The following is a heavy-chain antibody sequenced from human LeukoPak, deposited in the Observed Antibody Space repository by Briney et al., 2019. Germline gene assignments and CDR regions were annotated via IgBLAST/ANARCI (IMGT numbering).Heavy chain of an antibody. Sequence: GGSLRLSCAASGFTFSSYGMHWVRQAPGKGLEWVAFIRDDGSNKYYADSVKGRFTISRDNSKNTLYLQMNSLRAEDTAVYYCAKEGGRQQLVRSDAFDIWGQGTMVPVSS. CDR1: GFTFSSYG. V-gene: IGHV3-30*02. J-gene: IGHJ3*02. D-gene: IGHD6-13*01. CDR2: IRDDGSNK. CDR3: AKEGGRQQLVRSDAFDI.